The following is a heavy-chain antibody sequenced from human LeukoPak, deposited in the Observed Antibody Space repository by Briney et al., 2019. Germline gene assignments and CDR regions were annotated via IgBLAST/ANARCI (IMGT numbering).Heavy chain of an antibody. D-gene: IGHD3-10*01. V-gene: IGHV1-8*01. J-gene: IGHJ5*02. CDR3: ARGQPTRLLWFGGGHWFDP. CDR1: GYTFTGYD. CDR2: MNPNSGNT. Sequence: GASVKVSCKASGYTFTGYDINWVRQATGQGLEWMGWMNPNSGNTGYAQKFQGRVTMTRNTSISTAYMELSSLRSEDTAVYYCARGQPTRLLWFGGGHWFDPWGQGTLVTVSS.